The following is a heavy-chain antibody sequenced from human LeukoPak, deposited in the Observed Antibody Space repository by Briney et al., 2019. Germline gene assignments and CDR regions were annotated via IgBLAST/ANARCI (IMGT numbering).Heavy chain of an antibody. V-gene: IGHV4-4*07. D-gene: IGHD2-21*02. CDR2: VYTSGST. J-gene: IGHJ3*02. CDR1: GGSISSYY. Sequence: SETLSLTCTVSGGSISSYYWSWIRQPAGKGLEWIGRVYTSGSTNYNPSLKSRVTMSVDTSKNQFSLKLSSVTAADTAVYYCASIVVVTAADPSDAFDIWGQGTMVTVSS. CDR3: ASIVVVTAADPSDAFDI.